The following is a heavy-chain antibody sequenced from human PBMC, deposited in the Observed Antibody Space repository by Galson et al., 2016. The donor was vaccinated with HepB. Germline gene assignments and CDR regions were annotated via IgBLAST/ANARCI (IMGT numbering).Heavy chain of an antibody. V-gene: IGHV4-4*02. CDR2: IFHSGST. Sequence: TLSLTCAVSGGSISSPHWWSWVRQAPGKGPEWIGEIFHSGSTNYTPSLKSRVTISVDKFKNQFSLKLNSVTAADTAVYYCARRLAGNLVRGFDPWGQGTLVTVSS. D-gene: IGHD3-10*01. J-gene: IGHJ5*02. CDR3: ARRLAGNLVRGFDP. CDR1: GGSISSPHW.